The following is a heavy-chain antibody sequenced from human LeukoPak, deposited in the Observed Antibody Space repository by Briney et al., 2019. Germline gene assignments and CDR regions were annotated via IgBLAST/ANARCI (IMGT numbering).Heavy chain of an antibody. Sequence: SETLSLTCTVSGFSITTYYWSWIRQSPGNGLEWIGQIHSSGSTTYNPSLKSRVTISVDTSKNQFSLPLSSVTAADTAVYYCARDIREVGESHYFDYWGQGTLVTVTS. CDR3: ARDIREVGESHYFDY. CDR1: GFSITTYY. V-gene: IGHV4-59*01. D-gene: IGHD1-26*01. CDR2: IHSSGST. J-gene: IGHJ4*02.